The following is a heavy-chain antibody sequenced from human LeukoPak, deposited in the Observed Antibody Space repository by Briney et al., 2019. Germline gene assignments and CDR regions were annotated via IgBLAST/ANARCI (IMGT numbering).Heavy chain of an antibody. J-gene: IGHJ3*02. V-gene: IGHV3-30*18. D-gene: IGHD6-19*01. CDR1: GFTFSRHG. CDR3: AKVESSGWKKGWSAFDI. CDR2: ISYDGSNK. Sequence: GRSLRLSCAPSGFTFSRHGMHWVRQAPGKGLEWVAVISYDGSNKYYADSVKGRFTISRDTSKSTLYLQMNSLRAEDTAMYYCAKVESSGWKKGWSAFDIWGQGTMVTVSS.